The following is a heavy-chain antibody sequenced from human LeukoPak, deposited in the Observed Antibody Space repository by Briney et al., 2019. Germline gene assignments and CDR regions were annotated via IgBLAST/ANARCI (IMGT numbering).Heavy chain of an antibody. D-gene: IGHD3-22*01. Sequence: GGSLRLSCAASGFTFSSYAMSWVRQAPGKGLEWVSAISGSGGSTYYADSVKGRFTISRDNAKSSLYLQMNGLRAEDTAVYYCARDESYSSDYWGQGTLVTVSS. CDR1: GFTFSSYA. J-gene: IGHJ4*02. CDR2: ISGSGGST. V-gene: IGHV3-23*01. CDR3: ARDESYSSDY.